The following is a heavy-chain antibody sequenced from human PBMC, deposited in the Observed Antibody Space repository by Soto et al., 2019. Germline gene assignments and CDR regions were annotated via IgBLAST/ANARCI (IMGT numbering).Heavy chain of an antibody. CDR1: GYNFTTYW. CDR2: ISPADSDT. CDR3: ARKDGSRAFNY. D-gene: IGHD3-10*01. V-gene: IGHV5-51*01. Sequence: GESLKISCKGSGYNFTTYWIGWVRQMPGKGLEWMGIISPADSDTRFSPSFQGQVTISADKYISTAYLQWSSLKSSDTAMYYCARKDGSRAFNYWGQGTLVTVCS. J-gene: IGHJ4*01.